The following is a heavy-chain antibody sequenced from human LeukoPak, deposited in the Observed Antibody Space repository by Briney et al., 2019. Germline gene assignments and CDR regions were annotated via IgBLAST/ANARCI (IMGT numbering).Heavy chain of an antibody. V-gene: IGHV3-21*01. D-gene: IGHD5-18*01. J-gene: IGHJ4*02. CDR2: ISSSSSYI. Sequence: GGSLRLSXAASGFTFSSYSMNWVSQTPGKGLEWVSSISSSSSYIYYADSVKGRFTISRDNAKNSLYLQMNSLRAEDTAVYYCARVGSGYSFDHWGQGTLVTVSS. CDR3: ARVGSGYSFDH. CDR1: GFTFSSYS.